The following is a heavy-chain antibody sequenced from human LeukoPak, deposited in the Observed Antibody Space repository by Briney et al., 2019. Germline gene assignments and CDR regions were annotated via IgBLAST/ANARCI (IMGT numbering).Heavy chain of an antibody. V-gene: IGHV4-59*01. Sequence: PSETLSLTCTVSGGSISSYYWSWIRQPPGKGLEWIGYIYYSGSTNYNPSLKSRVTISVDTSKNQFSLKLSSVTAADTALYCCARAVKYYYDSSGYPKWFDPWGQGTPVTVSS. CDR2: IYYSGST. D-gene: IGHD3-22*01. J-gene: IGHJ5*02. CDR3: ARAVKYYYDSSGYPKWFDP. CDR1: GGSISSYY.